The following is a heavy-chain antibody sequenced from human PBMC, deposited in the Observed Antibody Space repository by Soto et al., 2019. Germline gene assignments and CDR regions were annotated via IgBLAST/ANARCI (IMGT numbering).Heavy chain of an antibody. Sequence: QVQLVQSGAEVKKPGAAVKVSCKASGYTFSSYEINWVRQATGQGLEWMGWMNPNSGNTGYAQKFQGRATMTRHTSLSTAYMELSSLRSEDTAVYYCARGQSGYSSGWSPNDYWGQGTLVTVSS. CDR2: MNPNSGNT. CDR1: GYTFSSYE. D-gene: IGHD6-19*01. J-gene: IGHJ4*02. V-gene: IGHV1-8*01. CDR3: ARGQSGYSSGWSPNDY.